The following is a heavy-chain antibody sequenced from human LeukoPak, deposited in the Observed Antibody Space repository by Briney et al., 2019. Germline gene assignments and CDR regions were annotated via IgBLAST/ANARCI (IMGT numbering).Heavy chain of an antibody. CDR3: ARSTYYDFWSGYPNWFDP. Sequence: SETLSLTCTVSGGSISSYYWSWIRQPPGKGLEWIGYIYYSGSTNYNPSLKSRVTISVGTSKNQFSLKLSSVTAADTAVYYCARSTYYDFWSGYPNWFDPWGQGTLVTVSS. CDR2: IYYSGST. CDR1: GGSISSYY. V-gene: IGHV4-59*08. D-gene: IGHD3-3*01. J-gene: IGHJ5*02.